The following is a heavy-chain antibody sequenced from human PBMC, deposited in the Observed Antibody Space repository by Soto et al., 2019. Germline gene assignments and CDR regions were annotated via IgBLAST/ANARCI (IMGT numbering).Heavy chain of an antibody. CDR2: ISAHNGDT. CDR3: ARFPGPNSSAWYLYY. J-gene: IGHJ4*02. CDR1: GYTFTSYD. V-gene: IGHV1-18*04. D-gene: IGHD6-19*01. Sequence: QVPLVQSGAEVKKPGASVKVSCKASGYTFTSYDISWVRQAPGQGLEWMGWISAHNGDTKYAQKLQGRVTMTTDTSTGTAYMELRSLRSDDTAMYYCARFPGPNSSAWYLYYWGQGTLVTVSS.